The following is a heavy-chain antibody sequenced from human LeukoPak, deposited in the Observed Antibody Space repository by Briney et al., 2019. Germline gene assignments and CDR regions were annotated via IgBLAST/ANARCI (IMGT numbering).Heavy chain of an antibody. D-gene: IGHD3-10*01. J-gene: IGHJ5*02. CDR2: IIPILGIA. CDR3: ARNYGSGSYYLYSP. CDR1: GGTFSSYA. V-gene: IGHV1-69*04. Sequence: ASVKVSCKASGGTFSSYAISWVRQAPGQGLEWMGRIIPILGIANYAQKFQGRVTITADKSTSTAYMELGSLRSEDTAVYYCARNYGSGSYYLYSPWGQGTLVTVSS.